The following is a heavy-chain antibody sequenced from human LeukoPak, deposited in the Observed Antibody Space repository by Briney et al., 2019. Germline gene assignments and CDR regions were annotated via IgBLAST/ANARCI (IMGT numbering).Heavy chain of an antibody. Sequence: GRSLRLSCAASGFTVISNYMSWVRQASGKGLEWVSAIYSGGDTYYADSVKGRFTISRDNSKNALYLQMNSLRAEDTAFYYCARETGDRAFDIWGQGTMVTVSS. CDR1: GFTVISNY. CDR2: IYSGGDT. J-gene: IGHJ3*02. CDR3: ARETGDRAFDI. V-gene: IGHV3-53*01. D-gene: IGHD7-27*01.